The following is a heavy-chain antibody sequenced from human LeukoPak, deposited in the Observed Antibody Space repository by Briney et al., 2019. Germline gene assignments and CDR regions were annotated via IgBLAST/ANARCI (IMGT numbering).Heavy chain of an antibody. CDR2: IYYSGST. CDR1: GGSISSYY. J-gene: IGHJ5*02. V-gene: IGHV4-59*01. CDR3: ARDRSAATWGYNWFDP. D-gene: IGHD2-15*01. Sequence: SETLSLTCTVSGGSISSYYWSWIRQPPGKGLEWIGYIYYSGSTNYDPSLKSRVTISVDTSKNQFSLKLSSVTAADTAVYYCARDRSAATWGYNWFDPWGQGTLVTVSS.